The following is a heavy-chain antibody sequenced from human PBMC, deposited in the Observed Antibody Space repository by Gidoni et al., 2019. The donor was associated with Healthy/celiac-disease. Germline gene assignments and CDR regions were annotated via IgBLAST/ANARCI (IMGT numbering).Heavy chain of an antibody. V-gene: IGHV3-23*01. D-gene: IGHD3-22*01. CDR3: AKVNAYYDSSGPKIVYYFDY. Sequence: EVQLLESGGGLVQPGGPLRLSCAASAFPFTSYALSWVPQAPGQGLEWVSAISGSGGSTYYADSVKGRFTISRDNSKNTLYLQMNSLRAEDTAVYYCAKVNAYYDSSGPKIVYYFDYWGQGTLVTVSS. CDR2: ISGSGGST. J-gene: IGHJ4*02. CDR1: AFPFTSYA.